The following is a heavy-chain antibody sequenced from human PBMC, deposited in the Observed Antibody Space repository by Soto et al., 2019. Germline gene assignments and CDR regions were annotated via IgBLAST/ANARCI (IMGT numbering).Heavy chain of an antibody. CDR1: GGTFSSYA. Sequence: SVKVSCKASGGTFSSYAISWVRQAPGQGLEWMGGIIPIFGTANYAQKFQGRVTITADESMSTAYMELSSLRSEDTAVYYCARVGDYDYGDYPSYNWFDPWGQGTLVTVSS. CDR2: IIPIFGTA. D-gene: IGHD4-17*01. J-gene: IGHJ5*02. CDR3: ARVGDYDYGDYPSYNWFDP. V-gene: IGHV1-69*13.